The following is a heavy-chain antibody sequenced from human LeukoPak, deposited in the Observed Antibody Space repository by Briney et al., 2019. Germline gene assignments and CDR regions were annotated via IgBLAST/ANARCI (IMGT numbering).Heavy chain of an antibody. CDR1: GYTFTSYY. CDR2: INPSGGST. Sequence: GASVKVSCKASGYTFTSYYMHWVRQAPGQGLEWMGIINPSGGSTSYAQKFQGRVTMTRDTSTSTVYMELSSLRSGDTAVYYCARDRNSGRWLQSPTGYWGQGTLVTVSS. V-gene: IGHV1-46*01. CDR3: ARDRNSGRWLQSPTGY. D-gene: IGHD5-24*01. J-gene: IGHJ4*02.